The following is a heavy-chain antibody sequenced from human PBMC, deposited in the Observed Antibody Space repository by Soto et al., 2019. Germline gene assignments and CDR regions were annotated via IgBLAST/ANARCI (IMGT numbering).Heavy chain of an antibody. D-gene: IGHD1-20*01. CDR1: GDSVSINRVA. CDR3: ATGAGLLYN. CDR2: TYYRSKWNN. V-gene: IGHV6-1*01. Sequence: GISGDSVSINRVAWTWIRQSPSGGLEWLGRTYYRSKWNNDYAASVKSLITINPDTSKSQFSLRRSSVTPEDTAICYSATGAGLLYNWGQETLVTVP. J-gene: IGHJ4*02.